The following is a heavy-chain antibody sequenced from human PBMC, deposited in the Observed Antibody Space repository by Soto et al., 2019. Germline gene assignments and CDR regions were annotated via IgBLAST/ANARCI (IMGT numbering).Heavy chain of an antibody. D-gene: IGHD2-2*01. J-gene: IGHJ3*01. CDR2: IYWDDDQ. V-gene: IGHV2-5*02. CDR3: AHAYGGTSWPNDVFDV. Sequence: QITLKESGPTLVKPTQILTLTCTFSGFSLSADGVGVGWIRQPPGKALEWLALIYWDDDQRYSPSLKTRLTITKDTSKNQVVLTMTNMDPVDTATYYCAHAYGGTSWPNDVFDVWGQGTVVTVSS. CDR1: GFSLSADGVG.